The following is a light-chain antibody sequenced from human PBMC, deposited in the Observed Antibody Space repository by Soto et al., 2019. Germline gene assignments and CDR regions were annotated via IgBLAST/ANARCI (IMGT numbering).Light chain of an antibody. CDR2: WAS. CDR1: QNLLSSSNNKNY. Sequence: DVVMTQSPDSLAVSLGERAAINCKSSQNLLSSSNNKNYLAWYQQRPGQPPKQLIYWASARESGVPDRFSGSGSGTDFTLTISSLQAEDVAVYYCQQYYSTPPTFGQGNKVELK. CDR3: QQYYSTPPT. V-gene: IGKV4-1*01. J-gene: IGKJ1*01.